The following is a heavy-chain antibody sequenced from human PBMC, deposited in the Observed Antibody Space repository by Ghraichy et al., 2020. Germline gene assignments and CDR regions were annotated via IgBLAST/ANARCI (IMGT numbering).Heavy chain of an antibody. V-gene: IGHV3-48*02. Sequence: TIRFADSVKGRFTISRDNAKNSLYLQMNSLRDEDTAVYYCARDRDWAFDYWGQGTLVTVSS. CDR2: TI. D-gene: IGHD3-9*01. J-gene: IGHJ4*02. CDR3: ARDRDWAFDY.